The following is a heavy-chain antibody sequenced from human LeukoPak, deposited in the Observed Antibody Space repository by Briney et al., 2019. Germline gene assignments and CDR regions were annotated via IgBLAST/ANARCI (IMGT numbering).Heavy chain of an antibody. V-gene: IGHV1-69*13. D-gene: IGHD6-19*01. J-gene: IGHJ4*02. Sequence: ASVKVSCKASGGTFSSYAISWVRQAPGQGLEWMGGIIPIFGTANYAQKFQGRVTITADESTSTAYMELSSLRSEDTAVYYCARDRVAVAGTTGYYFDYWGQGTLVTVSS. CDR3: ARDRVAVAGTTGYYFDY. CDR2: IIPIFGTA. CDR1: GGTFSSYA.